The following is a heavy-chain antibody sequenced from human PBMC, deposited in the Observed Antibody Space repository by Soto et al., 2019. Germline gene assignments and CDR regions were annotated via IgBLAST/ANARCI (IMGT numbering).Heavy chain of an antibody. D-gene: IGHD6-13*01. V-gene: IGHV3-33*01. Sequence: QVQLVESGGGVVQPGRSLRLCCAASRFTFSNYGMHWVRQAPGKGLEGVAVIWYDGSNKYYADSVKGRFTISRDNSKNTLYLQMNSLRAEDTAVYYRARDMSSSWGPQEHYYYYYGMDVWCQGTTVTVSS. J-gene: IGHJ6*02. CDR2: IWYDGSNK. CDR1: RFTFSNYG. CDR3: ARDMSSSWGPQEHYYYYYGMDV.